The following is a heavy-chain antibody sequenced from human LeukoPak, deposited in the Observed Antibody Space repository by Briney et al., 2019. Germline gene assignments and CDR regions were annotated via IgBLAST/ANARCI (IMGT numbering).Heavy chain of an antibody. D-gene: IGHD6-6*01. Sequence: GGSLRLSCAASGFTFSTYSMNWVRQAPGKGLEWVSSISSNNRYIYYADSVKGRFTISRDNAKNSLYLQMNSLRDEDTAVYYCARGAISSIAARPYYGMDVWGQGTTVTVSS. CDR3: ARGAISSIAARPYYGMDV. V-gene: IGHV3-21*01. CDR1: GFTFSTYS. CDR2: ISSNNRYI. J-gene: IGHJ6*02.